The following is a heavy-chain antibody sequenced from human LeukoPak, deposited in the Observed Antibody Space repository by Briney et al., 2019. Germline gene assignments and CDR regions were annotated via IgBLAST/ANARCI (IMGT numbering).Heavy chain of an antibody. CDR2: IIPIFGTA. CDR3: ARDVVVVITTSLDAFDI. CDR1: GGTFSSYA. V-gene: IGHV1-69*05. Sequence: ASVKVSCKAPGGTFSSYAISWVRQAPGQGLEWMGRIIPIFGTANYAQKFQGRVTITTDESTSTAYMELSSLRSEDTAVYYCARDVVVVITTSLDAFDIWGQGTMVTVSS. J-gene: IGHJ3*02. D-gene: IGHD3-22*01.